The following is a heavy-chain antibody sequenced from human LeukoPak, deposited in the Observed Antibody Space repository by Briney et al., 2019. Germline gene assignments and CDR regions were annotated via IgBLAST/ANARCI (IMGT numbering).Heavy chain of an antibody. CDR3: AKAPYCTNGVCYAFDI. CDR1: GFTFSSYG. V-gene: IGHV3-33*06. CDR2: IWYDGSNK. D-gene: IGHD2-8*01. J-gene: IGHJ3*02. Sequence: GRSLRFSCAASGFTFSSYGMHWVRQAPGEGLEWVAVIWYDGSNKYYADSVKGRFTISRDNSKNTLYLQMNSLRAEDTAVYYCAKAPYCTNGVCYAFDIWGQGTMVTVSS.